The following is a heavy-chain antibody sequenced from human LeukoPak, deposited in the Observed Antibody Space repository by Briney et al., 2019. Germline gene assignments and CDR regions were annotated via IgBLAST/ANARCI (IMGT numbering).Heavy chain of an antibody. J-gene: IGHJ4*02. CDR3: APPSGTLDY. CDR1: GFTFNDYA. D-gene: IGHD3-3*01. V-gene: IGHV3-23*01. Sequence: GGSLRLSCVASGFTFNDYAMSWVRQAPGKGLEWVSAISGSGGSTYYADSVKGRFTISRDNSKNTLYLQMNSLRAEDTAVYYCAPPSGTLDYWGQGTLVTVSS. CDR2: ISGSGGST.